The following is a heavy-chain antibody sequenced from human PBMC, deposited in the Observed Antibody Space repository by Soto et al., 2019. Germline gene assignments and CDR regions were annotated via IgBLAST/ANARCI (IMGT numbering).Heavy chain of an antibody. CDR1: GGTFSSYA. CDR3: TNMVRGVIITDSYYGMDV. V-gene: IGHV1-69*06. CDR2: IIPIFGTA. Sequence: QVQLVQSGAEVKKPGSSVKVSCKASGGTFSSYAISWVRQAPGQGLEWMGGIIPIFGTANYAQKFQGRVRITADKSTRTAYMELSSVRSEDTAVYYCTNMVRGVIITDSYYGMDVWGQGTTVTVSS. J-gene: IGHJ6*02. D-gene: IGHD3-10*01.